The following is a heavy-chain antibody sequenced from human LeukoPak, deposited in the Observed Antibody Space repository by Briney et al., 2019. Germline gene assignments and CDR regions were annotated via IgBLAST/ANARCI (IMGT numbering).Heavy chain of an antibody. Sequence: ASVKVSCKASGYTFTSYYMHWVRQPPGQGLEWMGIINPSGGSTSYAQKFQGRVTMTRDTSTSTVYMELSSLRSEDTAVYYCARDLGGDAFDIWGQGTMVTVSS. J-gene: IGHJ3*02. D-gene: IGHD1-26*01. V-gene: IGHV1-46*01. CDR3: ARDLGGDAFDI. CDR1: GYTFTSYY. CDR2: INPSGGST.